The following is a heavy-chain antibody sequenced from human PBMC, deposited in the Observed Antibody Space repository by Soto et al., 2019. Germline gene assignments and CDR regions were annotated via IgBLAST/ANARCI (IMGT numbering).Heavy chain of an antibody. V-gene: IGHV1-69*02. J-gene: IGHJ2*01. CDR3: ARGKRWLQLHWYFHL. CDR1: GGTFSSYT. Sequence: QVQLVQSGAEVKKPGSSVKVSCKASGGTFSSYTISWVRQAPGQGLEWMGRIIPILGIANYAQKFQGRVTITADKSTSTAYMELSSLRSEDTAVYYCARGKRWLQLHWYFHLWGRGTLVTVSS. CDR2: IIPILGIA. D-gene: IGHD5-12*01.